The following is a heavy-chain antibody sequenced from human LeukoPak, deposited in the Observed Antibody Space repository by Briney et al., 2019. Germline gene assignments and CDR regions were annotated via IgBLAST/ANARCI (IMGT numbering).Heavy chain of an antibody. V-gene: IGHV3-30-3*01. J-gene: IGHJ4*02. Sequence: GRSLRLSCAASGFTFSSYAMHWVRQAPGKGLEWVAVISYDGSNKYYADSVKGRFTISRDNSKNTLYLQMNSLRAEDTAVYYCAKDKGRYYYDSSGYPHFYLDYWGQGTLVTVSS. D-gene: IGHD3-22*01. CDR1: GFTFSSYA. CDR3: AKDKGRYYYDSSGYPHFYLDY. CDR2: ISYDGSNK.